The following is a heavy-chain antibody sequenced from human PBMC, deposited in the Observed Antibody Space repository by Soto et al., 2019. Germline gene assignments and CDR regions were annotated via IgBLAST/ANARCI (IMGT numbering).Heavy chain of an antibody. J-gene: IGHJ5*02. CDR1: GGSVSSGSYY. Sequence: QVQLQESGPGLVKPSETLSLTCTVSGGSVSSGSYYWSWIRQPPGKGLEWIGYIYYSGSTNYHPPLKSRVTISVDTSKNQFSLKLSSVTAADTAVYYCAREIIVVRGVINWFDPWGQGTLVTVSS. CDR3: AREIIVVRGVINWFDP. D-gene: IGHD3-10*01. V-gene: IGHV4-61*01. CDR2: IYYSGST.